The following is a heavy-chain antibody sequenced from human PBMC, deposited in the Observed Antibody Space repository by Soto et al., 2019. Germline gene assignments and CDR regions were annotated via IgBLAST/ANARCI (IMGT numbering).Heavy chain of an antibody. V-gene: IGHV4-31*03. CDR3: ARDRVGYGVFDY. D-gene: IGHD5-12*01. J-gene: IGHJ4*02. CDR2: IYHSWCT. Sequence: QVQLQESGPGLVKPSQTLSLTCSVSAGSISSDGCYWNWIRQPPVKGLDWIGYIYHSWCTYSSPSLRSRVTISVDTAKNQFTLKLSSVTAADTAVYYGARDRVGYGVFDYWCKGTLVTVSS. CDR1: AGSISSDGCY.